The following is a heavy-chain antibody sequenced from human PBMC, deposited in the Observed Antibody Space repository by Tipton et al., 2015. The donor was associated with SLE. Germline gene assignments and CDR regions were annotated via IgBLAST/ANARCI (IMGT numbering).Heavy chain of an antibody. CDR1: GFTFSSYW. D-gene: IGHD3-22*01. CDR3: AREFTTYYYDSSGSDAFDI. Sequence: SLRLSCAASGFTFSSYWMSWVRQAPGKGLEWVANIKQDGSEKYYVDSVKGRFTISRDNAKNSLYLQMNSLGAEDTAVYYCAREFTTYYYDSSGSDAFDIWGQGTMVTVSS. CDR2: IKQDGSEK. V-gene: IGHV3-7*01. J-gene: IGHJ3*02.